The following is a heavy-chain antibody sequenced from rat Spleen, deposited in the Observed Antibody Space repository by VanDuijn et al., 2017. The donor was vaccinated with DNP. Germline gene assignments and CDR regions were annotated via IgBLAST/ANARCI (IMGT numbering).Heavy chain of an antibody. D-gene: IGHD1-11*01. CDR3: ARLGWHGWFAY. V-gene: IGHV4-2*01. CDR1: VFSLNASW. J-gene: IGHJ3*01. CDR2: INKDRFTM. Sequence: EVKLVESVCCLVQPGRSLLFVCAASVFSLNASWMGFFRQAPGKGLAWIGEINKDRFTMNYTPSLKYTFTISRDNAQNTLYLHMSKLGSEDTAIYYCARLGWHGWFAYWGQGTLVTVSS.